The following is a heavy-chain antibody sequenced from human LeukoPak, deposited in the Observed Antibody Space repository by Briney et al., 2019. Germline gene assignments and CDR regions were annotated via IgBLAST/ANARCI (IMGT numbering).Heavy chain of an antibody. J-gene: IGHJ2*01. Sequence: PGGSLRLSCAASGFTISSNYLSWVRQAPGKGLVWISALHSGGHTFYADSVRGRFTISRDISKNTLYLQMNDLGAEDTALHYCVRGLSGVSSWYFDLWGRGTLVSVSS. CDR2: LHSGGHT. CDR1: GFTISSNY. V-gene: IGHV3-53*01. D-gene: IGHD7-27*01. CDR3: VRGLSGVSSWYFDL.